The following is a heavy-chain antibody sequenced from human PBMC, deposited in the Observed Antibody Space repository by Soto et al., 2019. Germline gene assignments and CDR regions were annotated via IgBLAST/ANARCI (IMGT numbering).Heavy chain of an antibody. J-gene: IGHJ6*02. D-gene: IGHD3-22*01. CDR3: ARSGYYDSSGYRRIVYGMDV. V-gene: IGHV4-30-2*01. CDR2: IYHSGST. CDR1: GGSISSGGYS. Sequence: PSETLSLTCAVSGGSISSGGYSWSWIRQPPGKGLEWIGYIYHSGSTYYNPSLKSRVTISVDRSKNQFSLKLSSVTAADTAVYYCARSGYYDSSGYRRIVYGMDVWGQGTTVTVSS.